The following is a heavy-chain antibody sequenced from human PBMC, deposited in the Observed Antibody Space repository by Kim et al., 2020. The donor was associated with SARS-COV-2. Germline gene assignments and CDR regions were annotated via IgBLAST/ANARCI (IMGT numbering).Heavy chain of an antibody. CDR3: AKAGVYSSSKALQYYFDY. V-gene: IGHV3-23*01. D-gene: IGHD6-19*01. Sequence: KCRFTISRDNSENTLYLQMNSLRAEDTAIYYCAKAGVYSSSKALQYYFDYWGQGTLVTVSS. J-gene: IGHJ4*02.